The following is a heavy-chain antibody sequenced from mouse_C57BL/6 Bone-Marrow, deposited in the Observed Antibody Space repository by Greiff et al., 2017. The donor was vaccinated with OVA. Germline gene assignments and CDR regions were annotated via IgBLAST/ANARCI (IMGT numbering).Heavy chain of an antibody. V-gene: IGHV1-69*01. D-gene: IGHD2-4*01. J-gene: IGHJ2*01. CDR3: ARRRSYDYDDY. Sequence: VQLQQPGAELVMPGASVKLSCKASGYTFTSYWMHWVKQRPGQGLEWIGEIDPSDSYTNYNQKFKGKSTLTVDKSSSTAYMQLSSLTSEDAAVYYCARRRSYDYDDYGGQGTTLTVSS. CDR2: IDPSDSYT. CDR1: GYTFTSYW.